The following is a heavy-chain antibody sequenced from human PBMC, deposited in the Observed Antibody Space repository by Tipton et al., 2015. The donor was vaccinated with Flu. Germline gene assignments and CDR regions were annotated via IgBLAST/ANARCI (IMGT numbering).Heavy chain of an antibody. CDR2: IYYSGST. V-gene: IGHV4-31*03. Sequence: LRLSCTVSGGSISSGGYYWSRIRQHPGKGLEWIGYIYYSGSTYYNPSLKSRVTISVDTSKNQFSLKLSSVTAADTAVYYCAREGDYYDSSGPISLFYYWGQGTLVTVSS. J-gene: IGHJ4*02. D-gene: IGHD3-22*01. CDR1: GGSISSGGYY. CDR3: AREGDYYDSSGPISLFYY.